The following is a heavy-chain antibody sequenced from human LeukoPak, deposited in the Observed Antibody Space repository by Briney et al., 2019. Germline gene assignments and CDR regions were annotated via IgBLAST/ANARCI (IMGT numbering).Heavy chain of an antibody. CDR3: AREPILMVYTFDY. CDR2: ISYDGSNK. Sequence: PGRSLRLSCAASGLTFSSYAMHWVRQAPGKGLEWVAVISYDGSNKYYADSVKGRFTISRDNSKNTLYLQMNSLRAEDTAVYYCAREPILMVYTFDYWGQGTLVTVSS. J-gene: IGHJ4*02. V-gene: IGHV3-30-3*01. CDR1: GLTFSSYA. D-gene: IGHD2-8*01.